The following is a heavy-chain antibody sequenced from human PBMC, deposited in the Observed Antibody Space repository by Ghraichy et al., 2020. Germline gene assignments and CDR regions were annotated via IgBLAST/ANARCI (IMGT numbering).Heavy chain of an antibody. D-gene: IGHD3-10*01. V-gene: IGHV3-74*01. J-gene: IGHJ4*02. CDR1: GFTFSNYW. CDR2: NTDGSST. Sequence: LSLTCAASGFTFSNYWMHWVRQGPGKGLVWVSRNTDGSSTTYADSVKGRFTISRDNAKNTLFLQMNSLRAEDTAVYYCVRTYYNSPDNWGQGTLVTVSS. CDR3: VRTYYNSPDN.